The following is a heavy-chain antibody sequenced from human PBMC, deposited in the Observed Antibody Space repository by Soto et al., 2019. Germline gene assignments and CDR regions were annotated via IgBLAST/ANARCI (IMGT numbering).Heavy chain of an antibody. CDR3: ARDRGSYALDS. CDR1: GYTCTSYG. V-gene: IGHV1-18*01. Sequence: HVQLVQSGAEVKKPGASVKVSCKASGYTCTSYGISWVRQSPGQGLEWMGWISADNGNTNYAQKLQGRVTMTTDTSTSTDYMELRSLRSDDTAVYYCARDRGSYALDSWGQGTLVTVSS. CDR2: ISADNGNT. D-gene: IGHD1-26*01. J-gene: IGHJ4*02.